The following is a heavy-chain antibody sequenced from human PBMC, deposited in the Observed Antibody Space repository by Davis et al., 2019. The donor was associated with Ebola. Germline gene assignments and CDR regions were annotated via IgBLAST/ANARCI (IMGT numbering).Heavy chain of an antibody. D-gene: IGHD6-13*01. V-gene: IGHV1-69*02. CDR2: IIPILGIA. J-gene: IGHJ4*02. CDR3: ARAPLGYSSSWYKPYYFDY. Sequence: AASVKVSCKASGGTFSSYTISWVRQAPGQGLEWMGRIIPILGIANYAQKFQGRVTITADDSTSTAYMELSSLRSEDTAVYYCARAPLGYSSSWYKPYYFDYWGQGTLVTVSS. CDR1: GGTFSSYT.